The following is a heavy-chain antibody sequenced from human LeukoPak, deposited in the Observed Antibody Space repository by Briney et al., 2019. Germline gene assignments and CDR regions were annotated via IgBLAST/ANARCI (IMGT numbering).Heavy chain of an antibody. CDR1: GFTFSSYA. V-gene: IGHV3-64*01. Sequence: GGSLRLSXAASGFTFSSYAMHRVRQAPGKGVEYVSAISSNGGSTYYANSVKGRFTISRDNSKNTLYLQMGSLRAEDMAVYYCARGDGYNSVDYWGQGTLVTVSS. CDR3: ARGDGYNSVDY. J-gene: IGHJ4*02. CDR2: ISSNGGST. D-gene: IGHD5-24*01.